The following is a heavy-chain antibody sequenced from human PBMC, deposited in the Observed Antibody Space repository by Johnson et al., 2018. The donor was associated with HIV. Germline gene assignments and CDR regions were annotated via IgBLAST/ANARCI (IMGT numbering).Heavy chain of an antibody. CDR2: ISGSGDNT. V-gene: IGHV3-23*04. J-gene: IGHJ3*02. CDR1: GFTFSNYA. CDR3: ALTSYYDSRGAFDI. Sequence: VQLVESGGGLVQPGGSLRVSCAASGFTFSNYAMTWVRQAPGKGLEWVSGISGSGDNTHYAESVKGRFTISRDNAKNSLYLQMNSLRAEDTAVYYCALTSYYDSRGAFDIWGQGTMVTVSS. D-gene: IGHD3-22*01.